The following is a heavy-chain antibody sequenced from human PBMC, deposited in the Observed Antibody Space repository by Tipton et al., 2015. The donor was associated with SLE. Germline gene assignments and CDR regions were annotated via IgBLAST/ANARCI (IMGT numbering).Heavy chain of an antibody. V-gene: IGHV4-38-2*02. D-gene: IGHD1-1*01. CDR2: IYHRGST. CDR3: ARGNRQLEPRGTFDI. Sequence: TLSLTCSVSGYSITIGYYWGWIRQPPGKGLEWIGSIYHRGSTYYNPSLKSRVTISVDTSKNQFSLKLSSVTAADTAVYYCARGNRQLEPRGTFDIWGQGTMVTVSS. J-gene: IGHJ3*02. CDR1: GYSITIGYY.